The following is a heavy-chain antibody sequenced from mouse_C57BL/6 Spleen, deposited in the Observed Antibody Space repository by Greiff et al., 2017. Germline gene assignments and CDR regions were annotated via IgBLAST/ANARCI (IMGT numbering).Heavy chain of an antibody. D-gene: IGHD1-1*01. CDR2: ISSGGSYT. Sequence: DVHLVESGGDLVKPGGSLKLSCAASGFTFSSYGMSWVRQTPDKRLEWVATISSGGSYTYYPDSVKGRFTISRDNAKNTLYLQMSSLKSEDTAMYYCAGYGSSYDYWGQGTTLTVSS. CDR3: AGYGSSYDY. CDR1: GFTFSSYG. V-gene: IGHV5-6*01. J-gene: IGHJ2*01.